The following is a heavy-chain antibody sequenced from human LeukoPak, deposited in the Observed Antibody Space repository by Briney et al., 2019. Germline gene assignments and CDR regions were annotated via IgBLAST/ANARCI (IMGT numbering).Heavy chain of an antibody. CDR3: AKDPAAMGEYFQH. Sequence: GGSLRLSCAASGFTFDDYAMHWVRQAPGKGLEWVSGISWNNGSIGYADSVKGRFTISRDNAKNSLYLQMNSLRAEDTALYYCAKDPAAMGEYFQHWGQGTLVTVSS. J-gene: IGHJ1*01. V-gene: IGHV3-9*01. CDR2: ISWNNGSI. CDR1: GFTFDDYA. D-gene: IGHD2-2*01.